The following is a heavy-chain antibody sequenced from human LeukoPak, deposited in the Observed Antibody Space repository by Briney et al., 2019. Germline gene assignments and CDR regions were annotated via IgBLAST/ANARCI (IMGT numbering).Heavy chain of an antibody. D-gene: IGHD3-22*01. J-gene: IGHJ6*03. Sequence: ASVKVSCKASGYTFTGYYMHWVRQAPGQGLEWMGWINPNSGGTNYAQKFQGRVTMTRDTSISTAYMELSSLRSEDTAVYYCARVTYYDSSGYHYYYYMDVWGKGTTVTVSS. V-gene: IGHV1-2*02. CDR1: GYTFTGYY. CDR2: INPNSGGT. CDR3: ARVTYYDSSGYHYYYYMDV.